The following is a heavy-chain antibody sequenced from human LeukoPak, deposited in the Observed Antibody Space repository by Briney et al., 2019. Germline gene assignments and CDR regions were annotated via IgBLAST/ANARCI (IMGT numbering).Heavy chain of an antibody. Sequence: PGGSLRLSCAASGFTFSSYGMHWVRQAPGKGLEWVAVIWYNGNNKYYEDSVKGRLTISRDNSKNTLYLQMDSLRAEDTAVYYCARHTGYETSIDYWGQGTLVTVSS. D-gene: IGHD5-12*01. V-gene: IGHV3-33*01. CDR3: ARHTGYETSIDY. CDR2: IWYNGNNK. CDR1: GFTFSSYG. J-gene: IGHJ4*02.